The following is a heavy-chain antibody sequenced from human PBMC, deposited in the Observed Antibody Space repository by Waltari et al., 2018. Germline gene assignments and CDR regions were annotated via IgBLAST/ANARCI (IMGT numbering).Heavy chain of an antibody. J-gene: IGHJ4*02. V-gene: IGHV1-2*06. CDR1: GYTFTGYY. CDR2: INPNSGGT. Sequence: QVQLVQSGAEVKKPGASVKVSCKASGYTFTGYYMHWVRQAPGQGLEWMGRINPNSGGTNYAQKCQGRVTRTRDTSISTAYMELRRLRSDDTAVYYWAMGAVIPYRGGDCYWGFDYWGQGTLVTVSS. CDR3: AMGAVIPYRGGDCYWGFDY. D-gene: IGHD2-21*01.